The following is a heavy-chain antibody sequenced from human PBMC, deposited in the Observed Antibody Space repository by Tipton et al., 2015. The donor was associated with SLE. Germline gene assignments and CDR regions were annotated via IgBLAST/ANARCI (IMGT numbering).Heavy chain of an antibody. J-gene: IGHJ3*01. CDR2: IYSAGDT. Sequence: SLRLSCAASGFSVSSNYMSWVRQAPGKGLEWVSVIYSAGDTYYADSVKGRFTISRDNAKTSLFLQMNSLRADDTAVYYCARRVEGAFDVWGLGTMVTVSS. CDR3: ARRVEGAFDV. CDR1: GFSVSSNY. V-gene: IGHV3-53*01. D-gene: IGHD1-1*01.